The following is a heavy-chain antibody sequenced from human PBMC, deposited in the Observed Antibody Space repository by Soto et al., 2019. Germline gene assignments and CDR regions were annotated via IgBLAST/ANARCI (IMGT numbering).Heavy chain of an antibody. J-gene: IGHJ4*02. CDR1: GGSFSGYS. CDR3: AAGGGLPRYY. CDR2: INHTGST. V-gene: IGHV4-34*01. D-gene: IGHD5-12*01. Sequence: SETLSLTCAVYGGSFSGYSWTWIRQPPGTGLEWIGEINHTGSTNYNPSLKSRVTISVDTSKNQFSLKLTSVTAAGTAVYYCAAGGGLPRYYWGQGTLVTVSS.